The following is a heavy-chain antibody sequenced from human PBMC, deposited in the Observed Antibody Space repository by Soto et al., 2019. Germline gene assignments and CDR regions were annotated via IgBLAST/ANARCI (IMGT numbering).Heavy chain of an antibody. Sequence: SVKVSCKASGGTFSSYAISWVRQAPGQGLEWMGGIIPIFGTANYAQKFQGRVTITADESTSTAYMELSSLRSEDTAVYYCARTRITMVRGVIPYYFDYWGQGTLVTVSS. CDR2: IIPIFGTA. CDR1: GGTFSSYA. V-gene: IGHV1-69*13. J-gene: IGHJ4*02. CDR3: ARTRITMVRGVIPYYFDY. D-gene: IGHD3-10*01.